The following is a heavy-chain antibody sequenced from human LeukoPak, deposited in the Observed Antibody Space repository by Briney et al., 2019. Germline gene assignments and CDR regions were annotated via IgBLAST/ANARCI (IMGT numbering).Heavy chain of an antibody. D-gene: IGHD3-16*02. CDR3: ANIVEDYYYYMDV. CDR1: GGSISSGDYC. J-gene: IGHJ6*03. Sequence: SETLSLTCTVSGGSISSGDYCWGWLRQPPGKGLEWIGYIYYSGSTYYNPSLKSRVTISVDTSKNQFSLKLSSVTAADTAVYYCANIVEDYYYYMDVWGKGTTVTVSS. CDR2: IYYSGST. V-gene: IGHV4-30-4*01.